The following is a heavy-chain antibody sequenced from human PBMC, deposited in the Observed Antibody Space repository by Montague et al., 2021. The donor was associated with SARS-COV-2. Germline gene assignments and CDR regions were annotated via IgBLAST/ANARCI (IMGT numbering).Heavy chain of an antibody. CDR3: VIDGWIDYVNLYFES. D-gene: IGHD4-11*01. J-gene: IGHJ4*02. Sequence: TLSLTCTVSGGSMNSGSHYWSWLRQPAGKGLEWIGRIFSSGSSTYNPSFTRRVTIYADKSKIPFSLNLISVTAADTSVYYCVIDGWIDYVNLYFESWGQGTLVAVSS. V-gene: IGHV4-61*02. CDR2: IFSSGSS. CDR1: GGSMNSGSHY.